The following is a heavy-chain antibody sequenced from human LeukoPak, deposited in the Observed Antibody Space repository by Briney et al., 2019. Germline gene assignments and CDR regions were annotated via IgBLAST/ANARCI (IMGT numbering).Heavy chain of an antibody. CDR1: GFTFITYW. V-gene: IGHV3-74*01. CDR2: INNDGSNT. D-gene: IGHD6-19*01. J-gene: IGHJ4*02. Sequence: HPGGSLRLSCAASGFTFITYWMHWVRQAPGKGLVWVSRINNDGSNTNYADSVKGRFTISRDNATNTLYLQMNSLRAEDTAVYYYASPSVAGPYFDFWGQGTLVTVSS. CDR3: ASPSVAGPYFDF.